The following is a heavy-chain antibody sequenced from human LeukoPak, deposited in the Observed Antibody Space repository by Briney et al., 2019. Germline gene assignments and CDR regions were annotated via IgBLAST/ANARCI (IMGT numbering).Heavy chain of an antibody. V-gene: IGHV4-39*07. CDR3: AREGYYDTSASGAFDI. CDR2: VYYNGNT. D-gene: IGHD3-22*01. CDR1: GGSISSSSYY. J-gene: IGHJ3*02. Sequence: SETLSLICTVSGGSISSSSYYWGWIRQPPGKGLEWIGSVYYNGNTYYNPSLKSRVTMSVDTSKNQFSLKLSSVTAADTAVYYCAREGYYDTSASGAFDIWGQGTMVTVSS.